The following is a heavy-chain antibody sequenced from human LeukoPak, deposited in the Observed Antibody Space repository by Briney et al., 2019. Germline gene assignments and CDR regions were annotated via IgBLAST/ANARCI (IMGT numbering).Heavy chain of an antibody. Sequence: SETLSLTCTVSGYSISSGYYWGWIRQPPGKGLEWIGSIYHSGSTYYNPSLKSRVTISVDTSKNQFFLKLSSVTAADTAVYYCARDGQSYYDFWSGYIQIDYWGQGTLVTVSS. D-gene: IGHD3-3*01. CDR1: GYSISSGYY. J-gene: IGHJ4*02. CDR3: ARDGQSYYDFWSGYIQIDY. CDR2: IYHSGST. V-gene: IGHV4-38-2*02.